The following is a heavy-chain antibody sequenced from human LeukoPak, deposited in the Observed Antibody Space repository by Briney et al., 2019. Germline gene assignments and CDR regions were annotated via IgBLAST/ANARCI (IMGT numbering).Heavy chain of an antibody. CDR1: GFTFSGYA. D-gene: IGHD6-19*01. J-gene: IGHJ4*02. CDR3: ADTLGYSSGWYVY. Sequence: GGSLRLSCAASGFTFSGYAMSWVRQAPGKGLEWVSAISGSGGSTYYADSVKGRFTISRDNSKNTLYLQMNSLRAEDTAVYYCADTLGYSSGWYVYWGQGTLVTVSS. V-gene: IGHV3-23*01. CDR2: ISGSGGST.